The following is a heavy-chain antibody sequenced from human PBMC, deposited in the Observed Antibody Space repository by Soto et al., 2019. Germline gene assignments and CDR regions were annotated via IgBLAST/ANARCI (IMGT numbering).Heavy chain of an antibody. J-gene: IGHJ3*02. CDR3: ARVSYYYDSSGYYIDAFDI. CDR1: GFTFSSYW. Sequence: GSLRLSCAASGFTFSSYWMHWVRQAPGKGLVWVSRINSDGSSTSYADSVKGRFTISRDNAKNTLYLQMNSLRAEDTAVYYCARVSYYYDSSGYYIDAFDIWGQGTMVTVSS. CDR2: INSDGSST. V-gene: IGHV3-74*01. D-gene: IGHD3-22*01.